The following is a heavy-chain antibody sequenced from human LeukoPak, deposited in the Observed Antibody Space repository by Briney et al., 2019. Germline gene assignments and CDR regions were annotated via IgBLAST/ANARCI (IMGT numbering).Heavy chain of an antibody. J-gene: IGHJ4*02. D-gene: IGHD3-3*01. CDR2: IYYSGST. CDR1: GGSISSHY. Sequence: SETLSLTCTVSGGSISSHYWSWVRQPPGKGLEWIGYIYYSGSTNYNPYLKRGVTISVDTSKNQFSLKLSSVTAADTAVYYCARTYYDFWSGYYPFDYWGQGTLVTVSS. CDR3: ARTYYDFWSGYYPFDY. V-gene: IGHV4-59*11.